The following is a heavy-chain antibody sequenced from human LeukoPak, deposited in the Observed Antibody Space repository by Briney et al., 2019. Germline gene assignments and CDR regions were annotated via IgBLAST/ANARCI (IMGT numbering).Heavy chain of an antibody. CDR3: AAVSVDYGDSSFDF. Sequence: PGGPLRLSCAVSGFNLSNAWMRWVCQAPGKGGEGVGRIKSKTDIRTTDYAKPVKGRFTSSNDDSKKTLYLQMNSLQTEDPVLYYCAAVSVDYGDSSFDFWGQGTLVTVSS. V-gene: IGHV3-15*01. D-gene: IGHD4-17*01. J-gene: IGHJ4*02. CDR2: IKSKTDIRTT. CDR1: GFNLSNAW.